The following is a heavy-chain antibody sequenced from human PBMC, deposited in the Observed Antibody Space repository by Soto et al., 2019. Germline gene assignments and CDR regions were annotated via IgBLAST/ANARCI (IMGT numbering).Heavy chain of an antibody. D-gene: IGHD3-22*01. Sequence: EVQLVESGGGLVQPGGSLRLSCAASEFTFSSYWMTWVRQAPGRGLEWVASINQDGSEKYYVDSVKGRFTISRDNAKNSLYLQMNYLRAEDTAVFYCAIIMIVVVITEHDAFDIWGQGTMVNVSS. J-gene: IGHJ3*02. CDR2: INQDGSEK. CDR1: EFTFSSYW. V-gene: IGHV3-7*05. CDR3: AIIMIVVVITEHDAFDI.